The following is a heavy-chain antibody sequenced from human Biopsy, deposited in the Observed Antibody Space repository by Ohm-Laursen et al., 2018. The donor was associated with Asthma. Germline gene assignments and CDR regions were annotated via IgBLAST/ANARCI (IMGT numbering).Heavy chain of an antibody. CDR1: GFTFSNYG. V-gene: IGHV3-30*18. CDR2: ISFDGTNR. D-gene: IGHD1-26*01. Sequence: RSLRLSCAASGFTFSNYGMHWVRQAPGKGLEWVAVISFDGTNRNYTDSVKGRFTISRDNSRNTLHLEMNSLRAEDTAVYFCAKEVFPGWELRRGPDSWGQGTLVTVSS. J-gene: IGHJ4*02. CDR3: AKEVFPGWELRRGPDS.